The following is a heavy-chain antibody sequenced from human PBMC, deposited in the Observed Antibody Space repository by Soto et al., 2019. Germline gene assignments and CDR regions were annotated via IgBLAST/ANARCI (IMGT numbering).Heavy chain of an antibody. V-gene: IGHV3-15*01. CDR1: GFTFSNAW. CDR3: TTDALGWSDAFDI. CDR2: IKSKTDGGTT. J-gene: IGHJ3*02. Sequence: GGSLRLSCAASGFTFSNAWMSWVRQAPGKGLEWVGRIKSKTDGGTTDYAAPVKGRFTISRDDSKNTLYLQMNSLKTDDTAVYYCTTDALGWSDAFDIWGQGTMVTVSS. D-gene: IGHD6-19*01.